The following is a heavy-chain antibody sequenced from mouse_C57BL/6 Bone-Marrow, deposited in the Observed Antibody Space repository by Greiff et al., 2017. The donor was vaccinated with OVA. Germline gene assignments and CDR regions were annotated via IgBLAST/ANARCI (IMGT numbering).Heavy chain of an antibody. V-gene: IGHV1-82*01. CDR1: GFAFSSSW. CDR2: IYPGDGDT. J-gene: IGHJ4*01. CDR3: ARGGRYCSMDY. Sequence: QVQLLQSGPELVQPGASVKISCTASGFAFSSSWMNWVRQRPGKGLEWIGRIYPGDGDTNYNGTFKGMVTLTADKSSSTAYMQLISLTAEDSAVYVCARGGRYCSMDYWGQGTSVTVSS.